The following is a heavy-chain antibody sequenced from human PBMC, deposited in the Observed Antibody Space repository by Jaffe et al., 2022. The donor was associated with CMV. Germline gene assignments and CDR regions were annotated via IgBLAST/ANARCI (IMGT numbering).Heavy chain of an antibody. CDR1: GYTFSNFW. CDR3: ARLQQRLTILGVVTGETNYYFDY. Sequence: QLEQSGAEVKKPGESLRISCQGSGYTFSNFWIAWVRQVPGKGLEWMGSIYTGDSYTTYSPSFEGHVTISADTSINTAYLQWSSLRASDTAMYFCARLQQRLTILGVVTGETNYYFDYWGQGTLVSVSS. D-gene: IGHD3-3*01. CDR2: IYTGDSYT. V-gene: IGHV5-51*01. J-gene: IGHJ4*02.